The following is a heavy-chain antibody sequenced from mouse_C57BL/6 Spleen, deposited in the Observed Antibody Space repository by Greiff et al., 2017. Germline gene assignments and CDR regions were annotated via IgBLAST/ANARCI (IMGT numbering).Heavy chain of an antibody. CDR2: IYPGDGDT. D-gene: IGHD2-5*01. J-gene: IGHJ1*03. CDR3: ARAPYYSNPYWYFDV. Sequence: VKLVESGPELVKPGASVKISCKASGYAFSSSWMNWVKQRPGKGLEWIGRIYPGDGDTNYNGKFKGKATLTADKSSSTAYMQLSSLTSEDSAVYFCARAPYYSNPYWYFDVWGTGTTVTVSS. V-gene: IGHV1-82*01. CDR1: GYAFSSSW.